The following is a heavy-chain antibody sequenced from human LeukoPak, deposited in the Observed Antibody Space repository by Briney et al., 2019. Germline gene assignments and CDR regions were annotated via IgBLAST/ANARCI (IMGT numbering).Heavy chain of an antibody. CDR1: GFTFSSYW. Sequence: GGSLRLSCAASGFTFSSYWMSWVRQAPGKGLEWVSAISGSGGSTYYADSVKGRFTISRDNSKNTLYLQMNSLRAEDTAVYYCARAGILWFGEFVYFDYWGQGTLVTVSS. J-gene: IGHJ4*02. V-gene: IGHV3-23*01. D-gene: IGHD3-10*01. CDR3: ARAGILWFGEFVYFDY. CDR2: ISGSGGST.